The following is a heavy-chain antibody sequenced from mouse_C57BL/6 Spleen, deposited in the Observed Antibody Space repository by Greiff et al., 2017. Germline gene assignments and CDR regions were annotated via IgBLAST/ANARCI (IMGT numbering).Heavy chain of an antibody. D-gene: IGHD1-1*01. CDR1: GYTFTNYW. Sequence: VQGVESGAELVRPGTSVKMSCKASGYTFTNYWIGWAKQRPGHGLEWIGDIYPGGGYTNYNEQFKGKATLTADKSSSTAYMQFSSLTSEDSAIYYCARSGYYGSSYVFYYFDDWGQRTTLSVSS. CDR3: ARSGYYGSSYVFYYFDD. J-gene: IGHJ2*01. V-gene: IGHV1-63*01. CDR2: IYPGGGYT.